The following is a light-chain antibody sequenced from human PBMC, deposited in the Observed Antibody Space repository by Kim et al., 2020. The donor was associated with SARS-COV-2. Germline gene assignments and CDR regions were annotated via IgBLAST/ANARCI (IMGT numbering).Light chain of an antibody. CDR2: WAS. V-gene: IGKV4-1*01. CDR1: QSVLYNSNNKNY. Sequence: ATINCKSGQSVLYNSNNKNYLAWYQQKPGQPPKLLIYWASTRKSGVPDRFSGSGSGTDFTLTISSLQAEDVAVYYCQQYYSDPLTFGGGTKVDIK. CDR3: QQYYSDPLT. J-gene: IGKJ4*01.